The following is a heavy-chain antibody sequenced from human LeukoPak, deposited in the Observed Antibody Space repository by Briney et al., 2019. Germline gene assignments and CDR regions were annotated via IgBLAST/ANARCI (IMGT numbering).Heavy chain of an antibody. CDR2: IYYSGST. Sequence: KSSETLSLTCSVSGGSISSYYWSWIRQPPGKGLEWIGYIYYSGSTNYNPSLKSRVTISVDTSKNQFSLKLSSVTAADTAVYYCARENGLTMVRGVIIGAVFDYWGQGTLVTVSS. V-gene: IGHV4-59*01. D-gene: IGHD3-10*01. CDR3: ARENGLTMVRGVIIGAVFDY. J-gene: IGHJ4*02. CDR1: GGSISSYY.